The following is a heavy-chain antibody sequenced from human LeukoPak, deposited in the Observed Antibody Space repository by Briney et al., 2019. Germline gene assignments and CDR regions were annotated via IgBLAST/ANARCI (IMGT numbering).Heavy chain of an antibody. J-gene: IGHJ5*02. D-gene: IGHD3-22*01. CDR2: INPNSGGT. CDR1: GYTFTGYY. V-gene: IGHV1-2*02. CDR3: ARDFYYDSSGQPNWFDP. Sequence: ASVKVSCKASGYTFTGYYMHWVRQAPGQGLEWMGWINPNSGGTNYAQKFQGRVTMTRDTSISTAYMELSRLRSDDTAVYYCARDFYYDSSGQPNWFDPWGQGTLVTVSS.